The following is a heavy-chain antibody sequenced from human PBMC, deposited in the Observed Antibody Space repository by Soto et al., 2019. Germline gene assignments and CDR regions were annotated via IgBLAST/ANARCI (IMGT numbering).Heavy chain of an antibody. CDR2: ISSSSSYI. Sequence: GSLRLSCAASGFTFSSYSMNWVRQAPGKGLEWVSSISSSSSYIYYADSVKGRFTISRDNAKNSLYLQMNSLRAEDTAVYYCARDRDGDYANFDYWGQGTLVTVSS. J-gene: IGHJ4*02. D-gene: IGHD4-17*01. CDR3: ARDRDGDYANFDY. CDR1: GFTFSSYS. V-gene: IGHV3-21*01.